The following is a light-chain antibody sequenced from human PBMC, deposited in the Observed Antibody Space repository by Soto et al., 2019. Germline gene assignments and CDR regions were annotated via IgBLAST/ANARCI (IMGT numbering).Light chain of an antibody. V-gene: IGKV3-20*01. Sequence: ELVLTQSPGTLSLSPGERATLSCRASQSVSSSYLAWYQQKPGQAPRLLIYGASSRATGIPDRFSGSGSGTDFTLTISRLEPGDFAVYYCQQYGSSPLTFGGGTKVDIK. CDR2: GAS. CDR1: QSVSSSY. J-gene: IGKJ4*01. CDR3: QQYGSSPLT.